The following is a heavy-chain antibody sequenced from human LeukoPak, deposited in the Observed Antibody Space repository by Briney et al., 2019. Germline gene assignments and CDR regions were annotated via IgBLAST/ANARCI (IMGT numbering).Heavy chain of an antibody. Sequence: SSETLSLTCTVSGGSISSYYWSWIRQPPGKGLEWIGYIYYSGSTNYNPSLKSRVTISVDRSKNQFSLKLSSVTAADTAVYYCARHTAEKYNWFDRWGQGTLVTVSS. CDR3: ARHTAEKYNWFDR. V-gene: IGHV4-59*08. D-gene: IGHD5-24*01. CDR1: GGSISSYY. J-gene: IGHJ5*02. CDR2: IYYSGST.